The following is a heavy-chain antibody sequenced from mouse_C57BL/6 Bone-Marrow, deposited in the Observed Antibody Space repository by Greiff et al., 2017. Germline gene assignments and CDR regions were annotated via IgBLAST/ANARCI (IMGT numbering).Heavy chain of an antibody. Sequence: VQLQQSGAELVRPGASVKLSCTASGFNIKDDYMHWVKQRPEQGLEWIGWIDPENGDTEYASKFQGKATITADTSSNTAYLQLRSLTSEDTAVYYCTTDPGFAYWGQGTLVTVSA. V-gene: IGHV14-4*01. J-gene: IGHJ3*01. CDR1: GFNIKDDY. CDR2: IDPENGDT. CDR3: TTDPGFAY.